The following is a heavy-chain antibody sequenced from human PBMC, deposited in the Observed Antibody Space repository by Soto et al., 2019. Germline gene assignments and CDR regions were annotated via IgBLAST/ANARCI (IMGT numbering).Heavy chain of an antibody. V-gene: IGHV4-59*08. CDR2: IYYSGST. D-gene: IGHD6-19*01. Sequence: LSLTCTVSGGSISSYYWSWIRQPPGKGLEWIGYIYYSGSTNYNPSLKSRVTISVDTSKNQFSLKLSSVTAADTAVYYCARQVGGWAPWYFDYWGQGTLVTVSS. CDR3: ARQVGGWAPWYFDY. J-gene: IGHJ4*02. CDR1: GGSISSYY.